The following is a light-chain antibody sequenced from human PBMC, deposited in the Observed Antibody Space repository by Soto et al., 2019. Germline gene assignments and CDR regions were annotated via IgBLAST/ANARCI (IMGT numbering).Light chain of an antibody. V-gene: IGKV1-5*01. CDR1: QTIRRW. Sequence: DIEMTQSPSTLSASVGDRATITCRASQTIRRWLAWYQQRAGIATKVLIYDASTFESGVPARFSGSGSEKEVTLTISSLEHAESASYYCQHYTRDPWTFGQGTKVEIK. CDR3: QHYTRDPWT. CDR2: DAS. J-gene: IGKJ1*01.